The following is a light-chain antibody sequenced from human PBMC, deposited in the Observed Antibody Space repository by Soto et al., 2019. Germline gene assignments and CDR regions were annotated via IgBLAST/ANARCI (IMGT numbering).Light chain of an antibody. CDR1: QTITTY. V-gene: IGKV1-39*01. CDR2: AAS. J-gene: IGKJ3*01. Sequence: DLQMTQSPSSLSASVGDRVTITCRASQTITTYLNWYQQKPGKAPGLLIYAASSLHSGVPSRFSGSGSGTDFTLTISSLQPEDCATYYCQQSHSYPMTFGPGTTVDIK. CDR3: QQSHSYPMT.